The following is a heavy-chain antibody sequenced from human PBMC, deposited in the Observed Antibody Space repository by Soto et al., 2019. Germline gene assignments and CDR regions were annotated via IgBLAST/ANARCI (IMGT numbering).Heavy chain of an antibody. V-gene: IGHV4-30-4*01. CDR2: IYYSGST. J-gene: IGHJ6*02. CDR1: GGSISSGDYY. D-gene: IGHD3-3*01. CDR3: ARERKGRYDFWSIAYYYGMDV. Sequence: PSETLSLTCTVSGGSISSGDYYWSWIRQPPGKGLEWIGYIYYSGSTYYNPSLKSRVTISVDTSKNQFSLKLSSVTAADTAVYYCARERKGRYDFWSIAYYYGMDVWGQGTTVT.